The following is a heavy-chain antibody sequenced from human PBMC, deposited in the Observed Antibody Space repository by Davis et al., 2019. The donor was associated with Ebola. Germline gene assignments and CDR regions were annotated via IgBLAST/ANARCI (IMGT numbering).Heavy chain of an antibody. V-gene: IGHV1-46*01. CDR3: ARDASTTSGGYDILTGYYINYFDY. CDR2: INPSGGST. D-gene: IGHD3-9*01. Sequence: AASVKVSCKASGYTFTSYYMHWVRQAPGQGLEWMGIINPSGGSTSYAQKFQGRVTMTRDTSTSTVYMELSSLRSEDTAVYYCARDASTTSGGYDILTGYYINYFDYWGQGTLVTVSS. J-gene: IGHJ4*02. CDR1: GYTFTSYY.